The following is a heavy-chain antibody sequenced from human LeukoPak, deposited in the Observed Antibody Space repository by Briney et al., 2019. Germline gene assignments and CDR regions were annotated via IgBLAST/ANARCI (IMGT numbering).Heavy chain of an antibody. V-gene: IGHV4-39*01. CDR2: IYYSGKT. CDR1: GGSISRSQYY. D-gene: IGHD6-19*01. J-gene: IGHJ5*02. Sequence: SETLSLTCTVSGGSISRSQYYWAWIRQPPEKGLEWIGTIYYSGKTFYNPSLKSRVTMSIDTSKSQFSLNLNSVTAADTSVYYCSRHEHKAVAGDTWGQGILVTVSS. CDR3: SRHEHKAVAGDT.